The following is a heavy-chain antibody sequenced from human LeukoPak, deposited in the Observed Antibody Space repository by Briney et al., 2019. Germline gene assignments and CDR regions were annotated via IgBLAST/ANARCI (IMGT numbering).Heavy chain of an antibody. CDR2: IYTSGST. D-gene: IGHD4-17*01. J-gene: IGHJ4*02. Sequence: PSQTLSLTCTVSGGSLSSGSYYWSWIRQPAGKGLEWIGRIYTSGSTNYNPSLKGRVTISVDTSKNQFSLKLSSVTAADTAVYYCARVSDYGDYSFDYWGQGTLVTVSS. CDR3: ARVSDYGDYSFDY. V-gene: IGHV4-61*02. CDR1: GGSLSSGSYY.